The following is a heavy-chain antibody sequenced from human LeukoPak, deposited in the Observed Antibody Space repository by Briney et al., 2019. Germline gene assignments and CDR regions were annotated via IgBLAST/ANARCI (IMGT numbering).Heavy chain of an antibody. D-gene: IGHD6-13*01. Sequence: VASVKVSCKASGYTFTSYGISWVRQAPGQGLEWMGWISAYNGNTNYAQKLQGRVTMTTDTSASTAYMELRSLRSDDTAVYYCARGIAAAGTESGDYWGQGTLVTVSS. V-gene: IGHV1-18*01. CDR2: ISAYNGNT. J-gene: IGHJ4*02. CDR1: GYTFTSYG. CDR3: ARGIAAAGTESGDY.